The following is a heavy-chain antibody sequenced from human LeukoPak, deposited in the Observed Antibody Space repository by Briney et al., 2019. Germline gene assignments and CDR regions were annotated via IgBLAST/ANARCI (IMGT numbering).Heavy chain of an antibody. CDR2: ISGSGGST. CDR1: GFTFSSYA. Sequence: GGSLRLSCAASGFTFSSYAMSWVRQAPGKGLEWASAISGSGGSTYYADSVKGRFTISRDNSKNTLYLQMNSLRAEDTAVYYCARSYYYDRKSGYFDYWGQGTLVTVSS. J-gene: IGHJ4*02. D-gene: IGHD3-22*01. V-gene: IGHV3-23*01. CDR3: ARSYYYDRKSGYFDY.